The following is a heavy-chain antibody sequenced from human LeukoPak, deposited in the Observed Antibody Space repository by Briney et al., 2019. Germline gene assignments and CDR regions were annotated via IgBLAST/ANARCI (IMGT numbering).Heavy chain of an antibody. CDR2: IIPIFGTA. CDR1: GGTFSSYA. V-gene: IGHV1-69*06. Sequence: GASVKVSCKASGGTFSSYAISWVRQAPGQGLEWMGGIIPIFGTANYAQKFQGRVTITADKSTSTAYMELSSLRSEDTAVYYCARKSGNYEYDILTGYYMGYYYYYMDVWGKGTTVTVSS. J-gene: IGHJ6*03. CDR3: ARKSGNYEYDILTGYYMGYYYYYMDV. D-gene: IGHD3-9*01.